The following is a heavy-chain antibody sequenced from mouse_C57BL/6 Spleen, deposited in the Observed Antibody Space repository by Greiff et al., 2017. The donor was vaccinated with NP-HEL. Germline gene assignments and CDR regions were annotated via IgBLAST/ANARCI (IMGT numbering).Heavy chain of an antibody. CDR3: ARRADYNYYAMDY. V-gene: IGHV1-64*01. Sequence: VQLQQPGAELVKPGASVKLSCKASGYTFTSYWMHWVKQRPGQGLEWIGMIHPNSGSTNYNQKFKGKATLTVDTSSSTAYMQLSSLTSEDSAVYYCARRADYNYYAMDYWGQGTSVTVSS. CDR2: IHPNSGST. J-gene: IGHJ4*01. D-gene: IGHD2-4*01. CDR1: GYTFTSYW.